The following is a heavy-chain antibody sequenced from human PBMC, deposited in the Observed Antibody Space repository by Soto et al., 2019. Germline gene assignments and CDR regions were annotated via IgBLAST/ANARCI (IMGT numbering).Heavy chain of an antibody. CDR2: IYSTRSP. CDR3: ARRPAYGDYANLVT. CDR1: GDSVSKYY. D-gene: IGHD4-17*01. J-gene: IGHJ5*02. Sequence: QVQLQESGPGLVKPSETLSLTCTVTGDSVSKYYWNWIRQPAGKGLEWIGRIYSTRSPNYHPSLKRRVTMSVDTSTNQFSLKLTLRYVTAADTAVYSCARRPAYGDYANLVTWGAGTQVGVSS. V-gene: IGHV4-4*07.